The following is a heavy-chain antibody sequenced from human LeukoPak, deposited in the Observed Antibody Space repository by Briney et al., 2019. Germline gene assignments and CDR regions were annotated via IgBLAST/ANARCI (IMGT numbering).Heavy chain of an antibody. CDR3: ARGLSVYSYGPRYYYYGMDV. CDR2: TNSDERST. Sequence: GGSLRLSCAASGFTFSTSWMHWVRQVPGKGLVWVARTNSDERSTNYAVAVKGRFTISRDNAKNTLYLQMNSLRAEDTAVYYCARGLSVYSYGPRYYYYGMDVWGQGTTVTVSS. V-gene: IGHV3-74*01. J-gene: IGHJ6*02. CDR1: GFTFSTSW. D-gene: IGHD5-18*01.